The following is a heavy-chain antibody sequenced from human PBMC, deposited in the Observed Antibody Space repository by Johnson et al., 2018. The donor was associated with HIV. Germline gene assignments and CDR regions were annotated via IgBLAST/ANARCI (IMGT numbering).Heavy chain of an antibody. CDR2: ISYDGSNK. CDR3: AREPGSSSRLGAFDI. CDR1: GFTFISYA. J-gene: IGHJ3*02. V-gene: IGHV3-30-3*01. Sequence: QVQLVESGGGVVQPGRSLRLSCAASGFTFISYAMHWVRQAPGKGLEWVAVISYDGSNKYYADSVKDRFTISRDNSKNTLCLQMNSLRAEDTAVYYCAREPGSSSRLGAFDIWGQGTMVTVSS. D-gene: IGHD6-13*01.